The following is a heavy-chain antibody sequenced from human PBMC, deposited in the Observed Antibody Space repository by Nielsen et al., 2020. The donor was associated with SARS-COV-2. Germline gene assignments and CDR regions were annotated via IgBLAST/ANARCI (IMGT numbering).Heavy chain of an antibody. CDR2: IKNDGSDE. V-gene: IGHV3-30*02. CDR1: GFTLSTYW. Sequence: GGSLRLSCVASGFTLSTYWMSWVRQAPGRGLEWVAFIKNDGSDELYGDSVEGRFTISRDNSKNTLYLQMNSLRPEDTAVYYCAKENRDFDHWGQGTLVTVSS. D-gene: IGHD1-14*01. J-gene: IGHJ4*02. CDR3: AKENRDFDH.